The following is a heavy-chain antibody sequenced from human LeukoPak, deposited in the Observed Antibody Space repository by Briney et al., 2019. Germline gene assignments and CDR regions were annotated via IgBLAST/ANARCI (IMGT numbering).Heavy chain of an antibody. CDR1: GGSFSGYY. J-gene: IGHJ5*02. V-gene: IGHV4-34*01. Sequence: SETLSLTCAVYGGSFSGYYWSWIRQPPGKGLEWIGEINHSGSTNYNPSLKSRVTLSVDTSKNQFSLKLSSVTAADTAVYYCARGAPLGYCGGGSCRSRRNWFDPWGQGTLVTVSS. CDR2: INHSGST. D-gene: IGHD2-15*01. CDR3: ARGAPLGYCGGGSCRSRRNWFDP.